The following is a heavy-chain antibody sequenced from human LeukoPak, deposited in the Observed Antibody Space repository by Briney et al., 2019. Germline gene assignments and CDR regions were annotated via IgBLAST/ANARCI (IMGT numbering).Heavy chain of an antibody. CDR1: GGSISSYY. Sequence: PSETLSLTCTVSGGSISSYYWNWIRQPPGKGLEWIGYIYYSGSTSYSPSLRSRVTISVDTSKNQFSLKLSSVTAADTAVYYCARETSQKGAHYMDVWGKGTTVTISS. CDR3: ARETSQKGAHYMDV. V-gene: IGHV4-59*01. D-gene: IGHD3-16*01. CDR2: IYYSGST. J-gene: IGHJ6*03.